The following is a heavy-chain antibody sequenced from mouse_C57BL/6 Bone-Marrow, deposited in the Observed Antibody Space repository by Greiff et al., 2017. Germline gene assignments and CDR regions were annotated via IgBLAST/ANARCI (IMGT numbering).Heavy chain of an antibody. CDR1: GFTFSSYT. D-gene: IGHD1-1*01. CDR2: ISGGGGNT. V-gene: IGHV5-9*01. CDR3: SRQVTTVLSTKYFDV. J-gene: IGHJ1*03. Sequence: DVKLVESGGGLVKPGGSLKLSCAASGFTFSSYTMSWVRQTPEKRLQWVAAISGGGGNTYYPDSVKGRFTISRDNDKNILYLQMSSLWSEDTALYYCSRQVTTVLSTKYFDVWGTGTTVTVSS.